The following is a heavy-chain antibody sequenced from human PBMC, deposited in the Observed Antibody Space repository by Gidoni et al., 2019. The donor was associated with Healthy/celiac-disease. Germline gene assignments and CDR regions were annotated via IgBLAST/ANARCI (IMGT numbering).Heavy chain of an antibody. J-gene: IGHJ4*02. V-gene: IGHV3-23*01. D-gene: IGHD3-22*01. Sequence: EVQLLESGGGLVQPGGSRRLSCAASGFTFSSYAMSWVRQAPGKGLEWVSAISGSGGSTYYADSVKGRFTISRDNSKNPLYLQMNSLRAEDTAVYYCAKDRGPRITMIVRPKNFDYWGQGTLVTVSS. CDR1: GFTFSSYA. CDR3: AKDRGPRITMIVRPKNFDY. CDR2: ISGSGGST.